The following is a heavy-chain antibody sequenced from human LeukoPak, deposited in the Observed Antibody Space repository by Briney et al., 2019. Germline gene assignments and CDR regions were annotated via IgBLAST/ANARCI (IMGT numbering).Heavy chain of an antibody. CDR1: GFTVSSNY. Sequence: GGSLRLSCAASGFTVSSNYMNWVRQAPGKGLEWVSVIYSGGSTYYADSVKGRFTISRDNSKNTLYLQINSLRAEDTAVYYRARGRRYCSGGSCYSKANYYYYYMDVWGKGTTVTISS. J-gene: IGHJ6*03. V-gene: IGHV3-53*01. D-gene: IGHD2-15*01. CDR3: ARGRRYCSGGSCYSKANYYYYYMDV. CDR2: IYSGGST.